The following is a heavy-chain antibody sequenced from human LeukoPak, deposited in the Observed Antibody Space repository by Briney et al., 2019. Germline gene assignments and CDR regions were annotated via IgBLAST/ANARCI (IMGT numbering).Heavy chain of an antibody. Sequence: ASVKVSCKASGYTFTGYYMHWVRQAPGQGLEWMGWINPNSGGTNYAQKFQGRVTMTRDTSISTAYMELSRLRSDDTAVYYCARGDNIAVGENKGFDPWGQGTLVTVSS. CDR3: ARGDNIAVGENKGFDP. D-gene: IGHD2-15*01. J-gene: IGHJ5*02. V-gene: IGHV1-2*02. CDR1: GYTFTGYY. CDR2: INPNSGGT.